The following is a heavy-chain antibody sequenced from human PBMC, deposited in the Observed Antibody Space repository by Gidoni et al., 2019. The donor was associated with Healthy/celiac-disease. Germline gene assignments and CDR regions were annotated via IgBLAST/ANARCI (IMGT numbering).Heavy chain of an antibody. Sequence: QVQLVESGGGVVQPGRSLRLSCAASAFTFIRYGMHWVRQAPGKGLEWVAVIWYDGSNKYYADSVKGRFTISRDNSKNTLYLQMNSLRAEDTAVYYCARGADSSSSDAFDIWGQGTMVTVSS. D-gene: IGHD6-6*01. CDR3: ARGADSSSSDAFDI. J-gene: IGHJ3*02. CDR2: IWYDGSNK. V-gene: IGHV3-33*01. CDR1: AFTFIRYG.